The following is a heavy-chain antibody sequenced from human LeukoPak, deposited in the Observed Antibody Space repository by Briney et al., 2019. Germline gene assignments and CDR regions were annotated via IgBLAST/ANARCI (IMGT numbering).Heavy chain of an antibody. D-gene: IGHD3-16*01. J-gene: IGHJ6*02. CDR1: GFTFSSHA. V-gene: IGHV3-23*01. CDR2: ISGSGGST. Sequence: QAGGSLRLSCAASGFTFSSHAMSWVRQAPVKGLEWVSAISGSGGSTYYADSVKGRFTISRDNSKNTLYLQMNSLRADDTAIYYCARNQQLGGHSYYYYGMDVWGQGTTVTVSS. CDR3: ARNQQLGGHSYYYYGMDV.